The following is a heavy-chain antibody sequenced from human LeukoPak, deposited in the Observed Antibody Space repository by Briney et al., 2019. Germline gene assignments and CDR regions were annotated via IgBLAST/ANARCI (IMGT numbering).Heavy chain of an antibody. CDR2: ISHDGSNS. V-gene: IGHV3-30-3*01. Sequence: GRSLRLSCAASGFTFSNYAMYWVRQAPGKGLQWVAVISHDGSNSYFADSVKGRFTISRDSSNNTLYLQMNSLRVEDTAVYYCARALLSIIRIRGVMSPFDYWGQGTLVTVSS. CDR1: GFTFSNYA. CDR3: ARALLSIIRIRGVMSPFDY. D-gene: IGHD3-10*01. J-gene: IGHJ4*02.